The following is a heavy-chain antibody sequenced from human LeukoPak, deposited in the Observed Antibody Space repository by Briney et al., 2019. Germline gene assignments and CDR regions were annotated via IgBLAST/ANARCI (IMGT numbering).Heavy chain of an antibody. CDR3: AGARDYGDYEGAFDI. CDR1: GGSFSGYY. J-gene: IGHJ3*02. CDR2: INHSGST. Sequence: SETLSLTSAVYGGSFSGYYWSWIRQPPGKGLEWIGEINHSGSTNYNPSLKSRVTISVDTSKNQFSLKLSSVTAADTAVYYCAGARDYGDYEGAFDIWGQGTMVTVSS. D-gene: IGHD4-17*01. V-gene: IGHV4-34*01.